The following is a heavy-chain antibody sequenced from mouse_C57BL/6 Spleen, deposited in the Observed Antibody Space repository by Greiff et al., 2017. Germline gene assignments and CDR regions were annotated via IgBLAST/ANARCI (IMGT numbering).Heavy chain of an antibody. CDR1: GFTFSDYY. D-gene: IGHD2-3*01. Sequence: VQRVESEGGLVQPGSSMKLSCTASGFTFSDYYMAWVRQVPEKGLEWVANINYDGSSTYYLDSLKSRFIISRDNAKNILYLQMSSLKSEDTATYYCARADDGYYGYAMDYWGQGTSVTVSS. CDR3: ARADDGYYGYAMDY. J-gene: IGHJ4*01. V-gene: IGHV5-16*01. CDR2: INYDGSST.